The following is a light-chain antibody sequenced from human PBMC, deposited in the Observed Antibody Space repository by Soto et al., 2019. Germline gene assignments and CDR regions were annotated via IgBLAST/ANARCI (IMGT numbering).Light chain of an antibody. Sequence: EIVMTQSPATLSVSPGDRATLSCRASQSISSNLAWYQQKPGQAPRLLMFGASTRATGIPARFSGSGSGTEFTLTITSLQSEDFAVYYCQQYNNWPPTWTFGQGTKVDI. J-gene: IGKJ1*01. CDR3: QQYNNWPPTWT. CDR1: QSISSN. CDR2: GAS. V-gene: IGKV3-15*01.